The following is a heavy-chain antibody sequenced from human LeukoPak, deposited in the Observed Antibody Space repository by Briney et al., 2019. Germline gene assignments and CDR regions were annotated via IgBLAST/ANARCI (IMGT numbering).Heavy chain of an antibody. Sequence: GGSLRLSCVASGFTFSDYDMHWVRQATGKGLEWVSAIGTAGDTYYTGSVKGRFTISRENAKNSLYLQMNSLRAGDTAVYYCARVAKERVGGVYYFDYWGQGTLVTVSS. J-gene: IGHJ4*02. D-gene: IGHD1-1*01. CDR2: IGTAGDT. V-gene: IGHV3-13*01. CDR3: ARVAKERVGGVYYFDY. CDR1: GFTFSDYD.